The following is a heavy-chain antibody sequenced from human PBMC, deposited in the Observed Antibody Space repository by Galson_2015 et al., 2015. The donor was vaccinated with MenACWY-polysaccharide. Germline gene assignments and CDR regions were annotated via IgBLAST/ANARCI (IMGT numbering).Heavy chain of an antibody. Sequence: CAISGDSVSSDSAAWNWIRESPSRGLEWLGRTYYRSKWNNDYAVSVKSRITITPDTSNNQVSLQLLSVTPEDTGVYFCAREPKQFPSPYSCYFYMDVWGKGPAVTVSS. CDR2: TYYRSKWNN. D-gene: IGHD2-21*01. CDR1: GDSVSSDSAA. V-gene: IGHV6-1*01. J-gene: IGHJ6*03. CDR3: AREPKQFPSPYSCYFYMDV.